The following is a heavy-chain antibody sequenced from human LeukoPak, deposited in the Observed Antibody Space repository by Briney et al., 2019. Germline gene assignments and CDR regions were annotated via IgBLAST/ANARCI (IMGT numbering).Heavy chain of an antibody. CDR1: GYTFTSYG. D-gene: IGHD2-15*01. J-gene: IGHJ4*02. Sequence: ASVKVSCKASGYTFTSYGISWVRQAPGQGLEWMGWISAYNGNTNYAQNLQGRVTMTTDTSTSTAYMELRRLRSDDTAVYYRARGCSGGSCFVAIDYWGQGALVTVSS. CDR3: ARGCSGGSCFVAIDY. V-gene: IGHV1-18*01. CDR2: ISAYNGNT.